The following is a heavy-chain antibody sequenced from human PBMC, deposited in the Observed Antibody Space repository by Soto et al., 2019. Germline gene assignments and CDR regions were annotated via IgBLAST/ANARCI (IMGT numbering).Heavy chain of an antibody. D-gene: IGHD3-16*01. CDR1: GGSFSGYY. J-gene: IGHJ4*02. V-gene: IGHV4-34*01. CDR3: ARVWGAAAYFDY. CDR2: INHRGST. Sequence: ASETPSLTCAVYGGSFSGYYWSWIRQPPGKGLEWIGEINHRGSTNYNPSLKSRVTISVDTSKTQFSLKLSSVTAADTAVYYCARVWGAAAYFDYWGQGTLVTVSS.